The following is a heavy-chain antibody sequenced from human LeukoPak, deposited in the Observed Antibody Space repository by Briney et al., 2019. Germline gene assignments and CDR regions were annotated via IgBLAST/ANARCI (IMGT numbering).Heavy chain of an antibody. J-gene: IGHJ4*02. CDR1: GFTFTTYW. Sequence: GGSLRLSCAASGFTFTTYWMHWVRQAPGKGLVWVSHINSDGSITSYADSVKGRFTISRDNAKNTLYLQMNSLRAEDTAVYYCARCDVGDGYSHYWGQGTLITVSS. CDR3: ARCDVGDGYSHY. CDR2: INSDGSIT. D-gene: IGHD5-24*01. V-gene: IGHV3-74*01.